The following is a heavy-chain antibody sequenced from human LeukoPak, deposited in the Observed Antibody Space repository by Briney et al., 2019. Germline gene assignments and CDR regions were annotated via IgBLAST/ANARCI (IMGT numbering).Heavy chain of an antibody. J-gene: IGHJ6*02. Sequence: KPGGSLRLSCAASGFTFSSYSMNWVRQAPGKGLEWVSSISSSSSYIYYADSVKGRFTISRDNAKNSLYPQMNSLRAEDTAVYYCARDWGYYYYGMDVWGQGTTVTVSS. CDR1: GFTFSSYS. D-gene: IGHD3-16*01. CDR2: ISSSSSYI. CDR3: ARDWGYYYYGMDV. V-gene: IGHV3-21*01.